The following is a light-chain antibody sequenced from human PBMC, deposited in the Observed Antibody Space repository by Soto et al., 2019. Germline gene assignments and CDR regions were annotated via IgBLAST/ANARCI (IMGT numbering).Light chain of an antibody. J-gene: IGLJ2*01. CDR3: QVWHGSPDHVV. CDR2: SDS. CDR1: NIGSKS. Sequence: SYELTQPPSVSVAPGKTAKITCGGNNIGSKSVHWYQQRPGQAPVLVIHSDSDRPSGIPERFSGSNSGNTATLTISRVEAGDEADYYCQVWHGSPDHVVFGGGTKLTVL. V-gene: IGLV3-21*04.